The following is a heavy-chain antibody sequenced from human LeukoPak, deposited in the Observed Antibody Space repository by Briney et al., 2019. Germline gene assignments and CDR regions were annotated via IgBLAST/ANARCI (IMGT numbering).Heavy chain of an antibody. CDR1: GSTFSSYA. CDR2: ISGSGGST. CDR3: AKDPATYYDSSGYAHFDY. V-gene: IGHV3-23*01. J-gene: IGHJ4*02. D-gene: IGHD3-22*01. Sequence: GGSLRLSCAASGSTFSSYAMSWVRQAPGKGLEWVSAISGSGGSTYYADSVKGRFTISRDNSKNTLYLQMNSLRAEDTAVYYCAKDPATYYDSSGYAHFDYWGQGTLVTVSS.